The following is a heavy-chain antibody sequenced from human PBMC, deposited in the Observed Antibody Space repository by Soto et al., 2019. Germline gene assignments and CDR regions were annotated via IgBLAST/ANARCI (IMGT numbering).Heavy chain of an antibody. J-gene: IGHJ6*02. Sequence: ASVKVSCKASGYTFSVYGISWVRKAPGQGLEWMGWISVYNVNTKYAQKVQGRVTMTTEPSPSTAFMELRSLRSHDTAVYYCSRGVAASDYYYAMDVWGQGTTVTVYS. V-gene: IGHV1-18*04. CDR2: ISVYNVNT. CDR1: GYTFSVYG. D-gene: IGHD6-6*01. CDR3: SRGVAASDYYYAMDV.